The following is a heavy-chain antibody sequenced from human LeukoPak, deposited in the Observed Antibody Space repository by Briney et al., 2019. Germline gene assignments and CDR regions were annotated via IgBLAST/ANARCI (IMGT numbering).Heavy chain of an antibody. CDR2: INPSGGST. CDR1: GYTFTSYY. D-gene: IGHD5-24*01. V-gene: IGHV1-46*01. J-gene: IGHJ4*02. Sequence: ASVKVSCKASGYTFTSYYIHWVRQAPRQWLEWMGIINPSGGSTSYAQKFQGRVTMTRDMSTSTVYMELSSLRSEDTAVYYCARDGYNYAAYGYWGQGTLVTVSS. CDR3: ARDGYNYAAYGY.